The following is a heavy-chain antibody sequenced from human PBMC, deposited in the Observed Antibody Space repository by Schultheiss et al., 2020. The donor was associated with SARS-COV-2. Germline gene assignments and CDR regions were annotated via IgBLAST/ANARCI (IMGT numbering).Heavy chain of an antibody. V-gene: IGHV4-34*01. CDR1: GGSFSAYY. CDR3: ATWPRFTY. D-gene: IGHD3-10*01. J-gene: IGHJ4*02. CDR2: IYHSGST. Sequence: SETLSLTCAVYGGSFSAYYWSWIRQPPGKGLEWIGEIYHSGSTNYNPSLKSRVTISVDKSKNQFSLKLSSVTAADTAVYYCATWPRFTYWGQGTLVTVSS.